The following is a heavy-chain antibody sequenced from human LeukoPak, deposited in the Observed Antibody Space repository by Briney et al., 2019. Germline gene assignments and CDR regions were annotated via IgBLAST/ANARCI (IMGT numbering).Heavy chain of an antibody. J-gene: IGHJ3*01. CDR1: GDSISGGYS. CDR2: MYHSGNT. Sequence: SETLSLTCAVSGDSISGGYSWGWIRQPPGKGLEWIGSMYHSGNTYYNPSLKSRVAISVDTSKNQFSLRLSSVTAADTAVYYCARHRYSSGWLEAFDVWGQGTVVTVSS. D-gene: IGHD6-19*01. V-gene: IGHV4-38-2*01. CDR3: ARHRYSSGWLEAFDV.